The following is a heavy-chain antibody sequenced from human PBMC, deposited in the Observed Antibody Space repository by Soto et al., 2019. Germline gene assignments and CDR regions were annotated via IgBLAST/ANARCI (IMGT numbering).Heavy chain of an antibody. V-gene: IGHV4-34*01. CDR3: ARGRSRSSSWYRRYYYYGMDV. Sequence: NPSETLSLTCAVYGGSFIGYYWIFIRHPPWKGLEWIVEINHSGSTNYNPSLKSRVTISVDTSKNQFSLKLSSVTAADTAVYYCARGRSRSSSWYRRYYYYGMDVWGQGTTVTVSS. CDR1: GGSFIGYY. J-gene: IGHJ6*02. CDR2: INHSGST. D-gene: IGHD6-13*01.